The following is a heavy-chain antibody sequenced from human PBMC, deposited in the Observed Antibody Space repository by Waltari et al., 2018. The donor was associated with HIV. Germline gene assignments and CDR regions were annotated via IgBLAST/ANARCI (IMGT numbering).Heavy chain of an antibody. J-gene: IGHJ5*02. CDR2: INHSGNS. D-gene: IGHD5-18*01. Sequence: QVQLHQWGAALLKPSETLSLTCGAYGWSFSGFYWTWIRQPPGKGLEWVGEINHSGNSNYNSSLKSRVTISVDSSRKQFSLRLTSLTAADTAVYYCARGGYNSGFSWFDPWGRGTLVTVSS. V-gene: IGHV4-34*01. CDR3: ARGGYNSGFSWFDP. CDR1: GWSFSGFY.